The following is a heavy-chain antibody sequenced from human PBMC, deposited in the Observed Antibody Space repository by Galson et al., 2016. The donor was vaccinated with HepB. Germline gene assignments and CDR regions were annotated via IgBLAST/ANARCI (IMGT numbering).Heavy chain of an antibody. CDR3: AKDTLYERYRYGYPDY. D-gene: IGHD5-18*01. V-gene: IGHV3-33*06. Sequence: SLRLSCAASGFSFSSYGMHWVRQAPGKGLEWVAIIWFNGVNKYYIDSVRGRFTISRDNSRNTLYLQMNRLRAEDTAIYYCAKDTLYERYRYGYPDYWGQGSLVTASS. CDR2: IWFNGVNK. J-gene: IGHJ4*02. CDR1: GFSFSSYG.